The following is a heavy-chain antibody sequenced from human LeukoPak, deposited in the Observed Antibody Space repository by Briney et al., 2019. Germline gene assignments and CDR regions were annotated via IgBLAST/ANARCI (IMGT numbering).Heavy chain of an antibody. CDR1: GFTFSSYS. J-gene: IGHJ4*02. Sequence: GGSLRLSCAASGFTFSSYSTNWVRQAPGKGLEWVSSISSSSSYIYYADSVKGRFTISRDNAKNSLYLQMNSLRAEDTAVYYCARDLYYYDSSGYSPFDYWGQGTLVTVSS. V-gene: IGHV3-21*01. D-gene: IGHD3-22*01. CDR2: ISSSSSYI. CDR3: ARDLYYYDSSGYSPFDY.